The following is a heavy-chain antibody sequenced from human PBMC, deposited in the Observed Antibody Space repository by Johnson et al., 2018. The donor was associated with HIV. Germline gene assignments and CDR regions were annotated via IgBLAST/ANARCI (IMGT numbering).Heavy chain of an antibody. CDR2: ISYDGSNQ. D-gene: IGHD6-6*01. V-gene: IGHV3-30*04. CDR3: ARDDPGARPGLSVIGAFDI. Sequence: VQVVESGGGVVQPGRSLRLSCAASGFTFSSYAMHWVRQAPGKGLEWVAVISYDGSNQYYADSVKGRFTISRDNSKNTLYLQMNSLRAEDTAVYYCARDDPGARPGLSVIGAFDIWGQGTMVTVSS. J-gene: IGHJ3*02. CDR1: GFTFSSYA.